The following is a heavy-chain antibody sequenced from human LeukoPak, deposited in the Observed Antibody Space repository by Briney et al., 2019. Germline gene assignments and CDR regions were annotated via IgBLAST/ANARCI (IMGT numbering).Heavy chain of an antibody. D-gene: IGHD3-10*01. CDR2: IYYSGST. V-gene: IGHV4-39*07. J-gene: IGHJ4*02. Sequence: SETLSLTCTVSGGSISSSSYYWGWIRQPPGKGLEWIGSIYYSGSTYYNPSLKSRVTISVDTSKNQFSLKLSSVTAADTAVYYCTRRNYGSATYQRVWGQGTLVIVSS. CDR1: GGSISSSSYY. CDR3: TRRNYGSATYQRV.